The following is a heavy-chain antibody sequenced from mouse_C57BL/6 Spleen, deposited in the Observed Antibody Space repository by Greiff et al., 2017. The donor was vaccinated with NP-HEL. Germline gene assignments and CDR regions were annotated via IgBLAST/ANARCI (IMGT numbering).Heavy chain of an antibody. Sequence: QVQLQQSGAELMKPGASVKLSCKATGYTFTGYWIEWVKQRPGHGLEWIGEILPGSGSTNYNEKFKGKATLTADTSSNTAYMQLSSLTTEDSAIYYCAFYDGHYGGAGFAYWGQGTLVTVSA. V-gene: IGHV1-9*01. CDR3: AFYDGHYGGAGFAY. D-gene: IGHD2-3*01. J-gene: IGHJ3*01. CDR1: GYTFTGYW. CDR2: ILPGSGST.